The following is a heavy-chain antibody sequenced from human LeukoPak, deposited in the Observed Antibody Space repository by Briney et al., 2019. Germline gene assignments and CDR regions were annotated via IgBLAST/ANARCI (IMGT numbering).Heavy chain of an antibody. CDR2: IYYSGST. D-gene: IGHD6-19*01. V-gene: IGHV4-39*01. Sequence: PSETLSLTCTVSGGSISSSSYYWGWIRQPPGKGLEWIGSIYYSGSTYYNPSLKSRVTISVDTSKNQFSLKLSSVTAADTAVYYCARCSGYSSPPEAYWGQGTLVTVSS. CDR3: ARCSGYSSPPEAY. CDR1: GGSISSSSYY. J-gene: IGHJ4*02.